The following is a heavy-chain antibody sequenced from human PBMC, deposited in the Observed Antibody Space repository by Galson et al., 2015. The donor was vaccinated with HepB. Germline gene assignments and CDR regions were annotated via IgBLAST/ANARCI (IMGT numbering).Heavy chain of an antibody. D-gene: IGHD2-2*01. CDR2: IKSKIDGGTT. Sequence: SLRLSCAASGFTFSNAWMSWVRQAPGKGLEWVGRIKSKIDGGTTDYAATVKGRFAISRDDSKNTLYLQMTSLKTEDTAVYYCTTEGAYQSYSYCYYSYMDVWGKGTTVTVSS. V-gene: IGHV3-15*01. CDR3: TTEGAYQSYSYCYYSYMDV. CDR1: GFTFSNAW. J-gene: IGHJ6*03.